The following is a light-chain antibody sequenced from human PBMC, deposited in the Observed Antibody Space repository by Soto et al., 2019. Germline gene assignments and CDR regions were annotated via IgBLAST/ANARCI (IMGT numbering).Light chain of an antibody. CDR1: QSISNF. J-gene: IGKJ5*01. V-gene: IGKV3-11*01. CDR2: DAS. CDR3: QQRSNWRPT. Sequence: EIVLTQSPATLSVSPGERATLSCRASQSISNFLAWYQQKPGQAPRLLIYDASNRATGIPARFSGSGSGTYFTLTIRSLEPEDFALYFCQQRSNWRPTFGQGTRLEIK.